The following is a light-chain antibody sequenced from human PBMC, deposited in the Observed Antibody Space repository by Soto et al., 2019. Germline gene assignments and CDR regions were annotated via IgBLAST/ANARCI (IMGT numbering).Light chain of an antibody. CDR3: QQYYDWPIT. Sequence: EIVLTQSPATLSVSPGERATLFCRASQGISSLLAWYQQKPGQAPRLLIYAASTRAAGIPARFSGSGSGTDFTLTISSLQSGDFAIYFCQQYYDWPITFGQGTRLDIK. CDR1: QGISSL. J-gene: IGKJ5*01. V-gene: IGKV3-15*01. CDR2: AAS.